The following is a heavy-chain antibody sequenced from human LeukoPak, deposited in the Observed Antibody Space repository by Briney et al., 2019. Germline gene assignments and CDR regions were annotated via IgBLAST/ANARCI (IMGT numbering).Heavy chain of an antibody. CDR3: ARGSLVFPFDY. CDR2: IIPILGIA. V-gene: IGHV1-69*04. J-gene: IGHJ4*02. Sequence: SVKVSCKASGGTFSSYAISWVRQAPGQGLEWVGRIIPILGIANYAQKFQGRVTITADKSTSTAYMELSSLRSEDTAVYYCARGSLVFPFDYWGQGTLVTVSS. D-gene: IGHD2-8*01. CDR1: GGTFSSYA.